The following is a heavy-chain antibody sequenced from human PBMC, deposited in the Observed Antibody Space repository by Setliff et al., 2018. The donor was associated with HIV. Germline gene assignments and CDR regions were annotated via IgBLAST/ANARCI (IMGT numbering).Heavy chain of an antibody. CDR1: GFTFSSYA. D-gene: IGHD5-18*01. Sequence: SCAASGFTFSSYAMSWVRQAPGKGLEWVSVISGSGGTTYYADSVKGRFTISRDNSKNTVFLQMNSLRGEDTAVYYCAALKGYSYGRGCFDPWVQGTLVTVSS. J-gene: IGHJ5*02. CDR3: AALKGYSYGRGCFDP. CDR2: ISGSGGTT. V-gene: IGHV3-23*01.